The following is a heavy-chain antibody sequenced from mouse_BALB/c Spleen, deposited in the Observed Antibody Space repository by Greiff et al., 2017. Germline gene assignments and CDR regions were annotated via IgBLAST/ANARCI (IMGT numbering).Heavy chain of an antibody. CDR2: IYPGDGDT. Sequence: QVHVKQSGAELARPGASVKLSCKASGYTFTSYWMQWVKQRPGQGLEWIGAIYPGDGDTRYTQKFKGKATLTADKSSSTAYMQLSSLASEDSAVYYCARRCGTTVDFDVWGAGTTVTVSS. V-gene: IGHV1-87*01. CDR1: GYTFTSYW. CDR3: ARRCGTTVDFDV. J-gene: IGHJ1*01. D-gene: IGHD1-1*01.